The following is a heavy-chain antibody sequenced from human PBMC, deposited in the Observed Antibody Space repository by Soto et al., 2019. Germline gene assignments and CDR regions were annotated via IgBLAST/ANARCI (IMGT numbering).Heavy chain of an antibody. CDR2: ISGSGGST. CDR1: GFTFSSYA. D-gene: IGHD5-12*01. CDR3: AKKGGPPYSGYDYEFDY. V-gene: IGHV3-23*01. Sequence: EVQLLESGGGLVQPGGSLRLSCAASGFTFSSYAMSWVRQAPGKGLEWVSAISGSGGSTYYADSVKGRFTISRDNSKNTRYLQMNSLRAEDTAVYYCAKKGGPPYSGYDYEFDYWGQGTLVTVSS. J-gene: IGHJ4*02.